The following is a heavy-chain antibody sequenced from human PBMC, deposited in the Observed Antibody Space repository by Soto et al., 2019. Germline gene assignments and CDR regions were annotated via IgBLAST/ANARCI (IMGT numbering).Heavy chain of an antibody. CDR3: AGGYCFSSSCSYLDL. CDR2: IYYSGTT. V-gene: IGHV4-31*03. Sequence: QVQLQESGPGLVKPSQTLSLICTVSGGSISSGGSYWSWIRQSPGKGLEWIGYIYYSGTTYYNPSLELRVSISLDTSKNQFSLKLSSVTAAYTAIYYCAGGYCFSSSCSYLDLWGRGTLVTFSS. CDR1: GGSISSGGSY. D-gene: IGHD2-2*01. J-gene: IGHJ2*01.